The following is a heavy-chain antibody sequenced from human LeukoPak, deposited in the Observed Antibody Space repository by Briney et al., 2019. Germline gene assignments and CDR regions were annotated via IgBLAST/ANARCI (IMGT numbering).Heavy chain of an antibody. Sequence: SDTLSLTCTVSGGSISSGSYYWSWIRQPAGKGLEWIGRIYTSGSTNYNPSLKSRVTISVDTSKNQFSLKLSSVTAADTAVYYCAREPLIYNYGPGVDAFDIWGQGTMVTVSS. D-gene: IGHD5-24*01. J-gene: IGHJ3*02. CDR1: GGSISSGSYY. V-gene: IGHV4-61*02. CDR2: IYTSGST. CDR3: AREPLIYNYGPGVDAFDI.